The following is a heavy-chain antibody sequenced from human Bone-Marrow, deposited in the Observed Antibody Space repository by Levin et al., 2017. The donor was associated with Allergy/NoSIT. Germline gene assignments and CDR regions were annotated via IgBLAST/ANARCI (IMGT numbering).Heavy chain of an antibody. Sequence: PGGSLRLSCAASGFTFSDSYVSWIRQAPGKGLEWISYTSFVGSSIYYADSVRGRFSISRDYAKNALSLEMHSLRVEDTAIYYCARGAGRWLAGPPPLDVWGQGTTVTVSS. CDR1: GFTFSDSY. J-gene: IGHJ6*02. V-gene: IGHV3-11*04. CDR3: ARGAGRWLAGPPPLDV. CDR2: TSFVGSSI. D-gene: IGHD6-19*01.